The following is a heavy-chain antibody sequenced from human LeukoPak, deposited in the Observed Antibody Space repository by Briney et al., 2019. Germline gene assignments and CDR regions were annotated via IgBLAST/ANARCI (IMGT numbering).Heavy chain of an antibody. CDR3: ARDLRPYGGNWFDP. V-gene: IGHV4-34*01. Sequence: PSETLSLTCAVYGGSFSGYYWSWIRQPPGKGLEWIGEINHSGSTNYNPSLKSRVTISVDTSKNQFSLKLSSVTAADTAVYYCARDLRPYGGNWFDPWGQGTLVTVSS. CDR2: INHSGST. CDR1: GGSFSGYY. J-gene: IGHJ5*02. D-gene: IGHD4-23*01.